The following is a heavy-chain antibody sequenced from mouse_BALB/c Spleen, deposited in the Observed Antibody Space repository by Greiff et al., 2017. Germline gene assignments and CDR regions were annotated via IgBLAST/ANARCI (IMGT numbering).Heavy chain of an antibody. CDR1: GYSITSGYY. CDR3: ARDRPHYYGYEDYAMDY. CDR2: ISYDGSN. V-gene: IGHV3-6*02. Sequence: ESGPGLVKPSQSLSLTCSVTGYSITSGYYWNWIRQFPGNKLEWMGYISYDGSNNYNPSLKNRISITRDTSKNQFFLKLNSVTTEDTATYYCARDRPHYYGYEDYAMDYWGQGTSVTVSA. D-gene: IGHD1-2*01. J-gene: IGHJ4*01.